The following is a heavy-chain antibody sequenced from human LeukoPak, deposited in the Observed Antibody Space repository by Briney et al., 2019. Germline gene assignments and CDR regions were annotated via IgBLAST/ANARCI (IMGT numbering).Heavy chain of an antibody. CDR3: ARLPHYYGMDV. CDR2: INHSGST. V-gene: IGHV4-34*01. J-gene: IGHJ6*04. Sequence: SETLSLTCAVYGGSFGGYYWSWIRQPPGKGLEWIGEINHSGSTNYNPSLKSRVTISVDTSKNQFSLKLSSVTAADTAVYYCARLPHYYGMDVWGKGTTVTVSS. CDR1: GGSFGGYY.